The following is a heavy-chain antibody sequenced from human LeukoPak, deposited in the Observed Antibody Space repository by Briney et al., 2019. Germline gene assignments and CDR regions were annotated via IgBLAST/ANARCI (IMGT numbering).Heavy chain of an antibody. CDR2: IGSSDNST. V-gene: IGHV3-23*01. CDR1: GFSFSNYA. D-gene: IGHD3-3*01. Sequence: RGSLRLSCVASGFSFSNYAMSWVRQAPGKGLEWVSVIGSSDNSTYYADSVKGRFTISRDNPKNTLYLQMDSLRAEDTAVYYCAKKSYYDFWSDHYRPHFDKWGQGTLVTVSS. CDR3: AKKSYYDFWSDHYRPHFDK. J-gene: IGHJ4*02.